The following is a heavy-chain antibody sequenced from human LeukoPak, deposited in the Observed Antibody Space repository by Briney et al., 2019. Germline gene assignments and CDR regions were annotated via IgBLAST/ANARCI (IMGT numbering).Heavy chain of an antibody. V-gene: IGHV5-51*01. D-gene: IGHD1-26*01. Sequence: GESLKISCKGSGYSFTSYWIGWVRQMPGKGLEWMGIIYPGDSDTRYSPSFQGQVTISADKSISTAYLQWSSLKASDTAMYYCARCNAIVGATDYYYMDVWGKGTTVTVSS. CDR1: GYSFTSYW. J-gene: IGHJ6*03. CDR2: IYPGDSDT. CDR3: ARCNAIVGATDYYYMDV.